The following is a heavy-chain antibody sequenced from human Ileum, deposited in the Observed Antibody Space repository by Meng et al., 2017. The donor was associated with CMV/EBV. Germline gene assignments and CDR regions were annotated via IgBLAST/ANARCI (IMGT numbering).Heavy chain of an antibody. V-gene: IGHV2-5*01. CDR2: IYWNDDK. CDR1: GFSLSTSRVG. CDR3: AHSINYYDSSSYEPHFDY. J-gene: IGHJ4*02. D-gene: IGHD3-22*01. Sequence: SGPTLATPTQTLTLTFTFSGFSLSTSRVGLDWIRQPPGKALEWLAIIYWNDDKHYSPSLTSRLTITKDTSKNQVVLTMTNMDPVATATYYCAHSINYYDSSSYEPHFDYWGQGTLVTVSS.